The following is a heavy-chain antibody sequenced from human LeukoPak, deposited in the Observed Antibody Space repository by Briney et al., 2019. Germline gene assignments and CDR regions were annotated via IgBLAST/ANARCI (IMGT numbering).Heavy chain of an antibody. J-gene: IGHJ5*02. D-gene: IGHD3-22*01. CDR1: GGSISSGGYY. Sequence: PSQTLSLTCTVSGGSISSGGYYWSWIRQHPGKGLEWIGYIYYSGSTYYNPSLKSRVTISVDTSKNQFSLKLSSVTAADTAVYYCARGEHPDYYDYENWFDPWGQGTLVTVSS. CDR2: IYYSGST. V-gene: IGHV4-31*03. CDR3: ARGEHPDYYDYENWFDP.